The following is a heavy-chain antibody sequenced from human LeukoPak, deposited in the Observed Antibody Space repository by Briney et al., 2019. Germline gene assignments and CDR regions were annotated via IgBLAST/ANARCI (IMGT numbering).Heavy chain of an antibody. V-gene: IGHV4-39*01. D-gene: IGHD7-27*01. CDR3: ARQGLGFPPFAI. CDR2: IYYGGST. J-gene: IGHJ3*02. CDR1: GASISSYY. Sequence: PSETLSLTCTVSGASISSYYWGWIRQPPGKGLEWIGTIYYGGSTYYNPSLKSRVTISVDTSKNQFSLRLSSVIAADTAVYYCARQGLGFPPFAIWGQGTMVTVSS.